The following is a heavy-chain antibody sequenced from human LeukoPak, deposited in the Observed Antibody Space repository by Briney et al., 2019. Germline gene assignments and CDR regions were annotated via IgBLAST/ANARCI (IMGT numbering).Heavy chain of an antibody. CDR1: GYTFTGYY. CDR2: INPNSGGT. D-gene: IGHD6-19*01. V-gene: IGHV1-2*02. Sequence: GASVKVSCKASGYTFTGYYMHWVRQAPGQGLEWMGWINPNSGGTNYAQKFQGRVTMTRDTSISTAYMELSRLRSDDTAVYYCARAYSSGWQYFDYWGQGTLVTASS. CDR3: ARAYSSGWQYFDY. J-gene: IGHJ4*02.